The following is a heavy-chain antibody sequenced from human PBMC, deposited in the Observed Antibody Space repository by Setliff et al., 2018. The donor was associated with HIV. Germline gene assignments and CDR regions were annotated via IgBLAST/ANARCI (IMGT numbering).Heavy chain of an antibody. V-gene: IGHV4-39*01. D-gene: IGHD6-13*01. CDR2: IYHRGST. CDR3: ARIDGEAADTNY. J-gene: IGHJ4*02. Sequence: PSETLSLTCTVSGASITTDTYYWAWIRQPPGKGLEWIGSIYHRGSTHHNPSLKSRVTFSVDTSKNQFSLKLSAVTAADTAVCYCARIDGEAADTNYWGQGTRVTAPQ. CDR1: GASITTDTYY.